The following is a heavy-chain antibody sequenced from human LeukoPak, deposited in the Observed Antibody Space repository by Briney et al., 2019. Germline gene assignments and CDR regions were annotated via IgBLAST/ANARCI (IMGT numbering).Heavy chain of an antibody. CDR2: ISYDGSNK. CDR1: GFTFSSYA. CDR3: ARDEFGELLPLDY. Sequence: GGSLRLSCAASGFTFSSYAMHWVRQAPGKGLEWVAVISYDGSNKYYADSVKGRFTISRDNSKNTLYLQMNSLRAEDTAVYYCARDEFGELLPLDYWGQGTLVTVSS. D-gene: IGHD3-10*01. J-gene: IGHJ4*02. V-gene: IGHV3-30*04.